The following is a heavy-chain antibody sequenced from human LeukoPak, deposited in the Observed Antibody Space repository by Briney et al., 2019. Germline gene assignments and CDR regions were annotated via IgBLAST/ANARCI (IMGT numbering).Heavy chain of an antibody. CDR3: ARLLGYCSSTSCPNYYGMDV. D-gene: IGHD2-2*01. J-gene: IGHJ6*02. CDR2: MYPDDSDI. CDR1: GYSFTTYW. V-gene: IGHV5-51*01. Sequence: NRGESLKISCKGSGYSFTTYWIGWVRQMPGKGLEWMGIMYPDDSDIRYSPTYQGQVTFSADKSISTAYLQWSSLEASDSGIYYCARLLGYCSSTSCPNYYGMDVWGQGTTVTVSS.